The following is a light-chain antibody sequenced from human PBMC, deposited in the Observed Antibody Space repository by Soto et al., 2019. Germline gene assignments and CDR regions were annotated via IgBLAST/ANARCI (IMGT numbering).Light chain of an antibody. CDR3: QSYDKRVTAYV. CDR2: GNG. V-gene: IGLV1-40*01. Sequence: QSVLTQPPSVSGAPGQRVTISCTGTSSNIGAGYEVHWYQQLPGTAPKLLVSGNGNRPSGVPDRMSASKSGTSASLAITGLQAEDEGDYFCQSYDKRVTAYVFGSGTKLTVL. CDR1: SSNIGAGYE. J-gene: IGLJ1*01.